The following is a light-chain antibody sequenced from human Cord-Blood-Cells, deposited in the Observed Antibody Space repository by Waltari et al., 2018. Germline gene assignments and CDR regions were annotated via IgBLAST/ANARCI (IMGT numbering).Light chain of an antibody. Sequence: DIQMTQSPSTLSASVGDRVTITCRASQSISSWLAWYQQKPGKAPKLLIYDASSWESGVPSRCSGSGSGTEFTLTISSLQPDDFATYYCQQYNSYSPTFGGGTKVEIK. CDR1: QSISSW. V-gene: IGKV1-5*01. J-gene: IGKJ4*01. CDR3: QQYNSYSPT. CDR2: DAS.